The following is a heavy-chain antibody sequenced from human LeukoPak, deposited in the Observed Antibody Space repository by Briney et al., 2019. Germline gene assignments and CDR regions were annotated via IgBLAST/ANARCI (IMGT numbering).Heavy chain of an antibody. D-gene: IGHD6-19*01. Sequence: PGGSLRLSCAASGFTFSVSDIHWVRQASGKGLEWVGRIRSKTHNSATTYGASLEGRFTISRDDSENTAYLQVNSLEAEDTAVYYCTRTDGYTNGWLHDWGQGTLVTVSS. V-gene: IGHV3-73*01. CDR1: GFTFSVSD. CDR3: TRTDGYTNGWLHD. CDR2: IRSKTHNSAT. J-gene: IGHJ4*02.